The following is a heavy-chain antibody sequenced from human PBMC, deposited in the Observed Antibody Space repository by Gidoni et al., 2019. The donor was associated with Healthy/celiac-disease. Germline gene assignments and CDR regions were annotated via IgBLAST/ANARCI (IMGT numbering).Heavy chain of an antibody. V-gene: IGHV1-69*01. D-gene: IGHD2-2*01. CDR1: GGTFSSYA. J-gene: IGHJ6*02. Sequence: QVQLVQSGAEVKKPGSSVKVSCKASGGTFSSYAISWVRQAPGQGLEWMGGIIPIFGTANYAQKFQGRVTITADESTSTAYMELSSLRSEDTAVYYCARAGTIVVVPAAPAGGMDVWGQGTTVTVSS. CDR2: IIPIFGTA. CDR3: ARAGTIVVVPAAPAGGMDV.